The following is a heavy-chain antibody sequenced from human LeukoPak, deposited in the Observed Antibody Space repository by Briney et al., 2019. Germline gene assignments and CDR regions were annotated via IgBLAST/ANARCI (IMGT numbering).Heavy chain of an antibody. Sequence: SETLSLTCAVYGGSFSGYYWSWIRQPPGKGLEWIGEINHSGSTNYNPSLKSRVTISVDTSKNQFSLKLSSVTAADTAVYYCARDRDYYYYYMDVWGKGTTVTVSS. J-gene: IGHJ6*03. CDR3: ARDRDYYYYYMDV. CDR1: GGSFSGYY. V-gene: IGHV4-34*01. CDR2: INHSGST.